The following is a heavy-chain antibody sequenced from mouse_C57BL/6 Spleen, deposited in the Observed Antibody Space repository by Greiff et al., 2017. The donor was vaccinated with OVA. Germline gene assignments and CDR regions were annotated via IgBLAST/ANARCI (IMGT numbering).Heavy chain of an antibody. V-gene: IGHV10-1*01. D-gene: IGHD2-4*01. CDR2: ISSKSNNYDT. CDR1: GFSFNTYA. CDR3: EVGLPFAY. J-gene: IGHJ3*01. Sequence: DVQLVESGGGLVQPKGSLKLSCAASGFSFNTYAMNWVRQAPGQGLEWVARISSKSNNYDTYYADSVKDRFTISRDDSESMLYLQMNNLKTEDTAMYYCEVGLPFAYWGQGTLVTVSA.